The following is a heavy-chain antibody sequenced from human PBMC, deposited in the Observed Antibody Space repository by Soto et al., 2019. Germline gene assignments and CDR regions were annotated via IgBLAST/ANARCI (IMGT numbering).Heavy chain of an antibody. CDR2: INPNSGNI. V-gene: IGHV1-8*01. CDR3: ARGRASGSYYLLDY. Sequence: QVQLVQSGAEVKKPGASVKVSCKASGNTFTSYDINWVRQATGHGLEWMGWINPNSGNIGYAQKFQGRVTMTRDTAIRTASMEVSRLRSDDTAVYYCARGRASGSYYLLDYWAREPWSPSPQ. D-gene: IGHD3-10*01. CDR1: GNTFTSYD. J-gene: IGHJ4*02.